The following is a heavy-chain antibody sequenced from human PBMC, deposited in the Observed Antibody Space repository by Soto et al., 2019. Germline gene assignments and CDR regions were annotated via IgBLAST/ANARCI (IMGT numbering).Heavy chain of an antibody. CDR1: GLTFSSYG. CDR2: ISYDGRNK. V-gene: IGHV3-30*18. J-gene: IGHJ6*02. CDR3: AKSSTAEYYYYGMDV. D-gene: IGHD4-4*01. Sequence: GGSLRLSCAASGLTFSSYGMHWVRQGPGKGLEWVAVISYDGRNKYYADSVKGRFTISRDNSKNTVYLQMNGLRAEDTAVYYCAKSSTAEYYYYGMDVWGQGTTVTVSS.